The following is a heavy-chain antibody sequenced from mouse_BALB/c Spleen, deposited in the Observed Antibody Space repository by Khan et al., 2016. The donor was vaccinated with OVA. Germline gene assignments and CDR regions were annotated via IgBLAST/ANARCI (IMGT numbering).Heavy chain of an antibody. Sequence: QIQLVQSGGEVVRPGTSVKISCKASGYTFTNYWLGWVRQRPGHGLEWIGDIYPGGYFTNYNEQFKGKATLTVDTSSSTANMQLSSLTSEDSAVYFCARWATRYYDVWGAGTTITVAS. CDR1: GYTFTNYW. V-gene: IGHV1-63*02. CDR3: ARWATRYYDV. CDR2: IYPGGYFT. J-gene: IGHJ1*01. D-gene: IGHD3-1*01.